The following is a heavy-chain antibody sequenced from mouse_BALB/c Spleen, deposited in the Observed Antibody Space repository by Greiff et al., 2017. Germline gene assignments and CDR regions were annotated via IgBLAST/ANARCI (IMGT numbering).Heavy chain of an antibody. CDR2: ISYSGST. Sequence: VQLKESGPGLVKPSQSLSLTCTVTGYSITSDYAWNWIRQFPGNKLEWMGYISYSGSTSYNPSLKSRISITRDTSKNQFFLQLNSVTTEDTATYYCARFRKYDYFDYWGQGTTLTVSS. V-gene: IGHV3-2*02. D-gene: IGHD2-10*02. J-gene: IGHJ2*01. CDR3: ARFRKYDYFDY. CDR1: GYSITSDYA.